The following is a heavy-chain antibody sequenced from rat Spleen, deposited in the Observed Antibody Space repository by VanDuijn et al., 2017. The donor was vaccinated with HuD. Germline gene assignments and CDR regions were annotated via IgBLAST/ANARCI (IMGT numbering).Heavy chain of an antibody. CDR2: ISYDGSST. CDR3: ARRPYYYSSYPPFDY. D-gene: IGHD1-2*01. CDR1: GFTFSDYY. V-gene: IGHV5-7*01. J-gene: IGHJ2*01. Sequence: EVQLVESGGGLVQPGRSLKLSCAASGFTFSDYYMAWVRQAPTKGLEWVATISYDGSSTYYRDSVKGRFTISRDNAKSTLYLQMDSLRSEDTATYYCARRPYYYSSYPPFDYWGQGVMVTVSS.